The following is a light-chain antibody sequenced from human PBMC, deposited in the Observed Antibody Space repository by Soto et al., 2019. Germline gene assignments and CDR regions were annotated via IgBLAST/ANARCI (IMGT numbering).Light chain of an antibody. Sequence: EIVMTQSRATLSLSPGERATLSCRASQNIEKYLAWYQQKPGQAPRLLIYDTSNRATGIPARFSGSASGTHFTLTISSLESEDVADFYCTQRIAWPWTSGQGTKVEIK. CDR3: TQRIAWPWT. V-gene: IGKV3-11*01. CDR2: DTS. J-gene: IGKJ1*01. CDR1: QNIEKY.